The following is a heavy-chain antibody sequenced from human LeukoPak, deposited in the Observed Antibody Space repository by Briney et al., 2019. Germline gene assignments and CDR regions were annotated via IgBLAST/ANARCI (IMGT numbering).Heavy chain of an antibody. CDR1: GFTVSSNY. J-gene: IGHJ4*02. V-gene: IGHV3-66*01. CDR3: ARDPPYYDILNGYRPFDY. Sequence: PGGSLRLSCAASGFTVSSNYMSWVRQAPGKGLEWVSIIYSDGTTYYVDSVKGRFTISIDNSKNTLNLQMNSLRAEDTAVYYCARDPPYYDILNGYRPFDYWGQGTLVTVSS. CDR2: IYSDGTT. D-gene: IGHD3-9*01.